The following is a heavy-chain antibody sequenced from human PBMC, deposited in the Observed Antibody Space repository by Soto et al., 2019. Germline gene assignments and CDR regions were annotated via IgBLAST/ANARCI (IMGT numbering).Heavy chain of an antibody. D-gene: IGHD3-9*01. CDR3: AKSPRYDILTGYPDY. V-gene: IGHV3-9*01. CDR1: GFIFGDYA. Sequence: GGSLRLSCAASGFIFGDYAMHWVRQAPGKGLEWVSGISWNSGSIDYADSVKGRFTISRDNAKNSLYLQINSLRPEDAALYYCAKSPRYDILTGYPDYWGQGTLVTVSS. J-gene: IGHJ4*02. CDR2: ISWNSGSI.